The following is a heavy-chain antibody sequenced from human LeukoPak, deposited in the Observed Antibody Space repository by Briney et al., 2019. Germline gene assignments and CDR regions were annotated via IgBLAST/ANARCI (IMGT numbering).Heavy chain of an antibody. D-gene: IGHD2-15*01. CDR2: ISGYSGNT. Sequence: SSVNVSCKASGYAFTNYGISWVRQAPGQGLEWMGWISGYSGNTNYAQKLQGRVTMTTDTSTSTAYMELRSLRSDDTAVYYCARDDYCSGGNCYSRVYFQHWGQGTLVTVSS. CDR1: GYAFTNYG. V-gene: IGHV1-18*01. J-gene: IGHJ1*01. CDR3: ARDDYCSGGNCYSRVYFQH.